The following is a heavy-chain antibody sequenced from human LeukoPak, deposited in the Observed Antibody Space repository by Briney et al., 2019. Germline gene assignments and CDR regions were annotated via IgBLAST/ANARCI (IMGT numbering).Heavy chain of an antibody. CDR1: DGSINIYY. Sequence: SETLSLTCTVSDGSINIYYWSWIRQAPGKGLEWIGCIYNSGSTNYNPSLRRRVTISMDTSKIQFSLRLTSVTAADTAMYYCARGYNYGAHYWFDYWGQGTLVTVSS. CDR2: IYNSGST. D-gene: IGHD5-18*01. V-gene: IGHV4-59*01. J-gene: IGHJ4*02. CDR3: ARGYNYGAHYWFDY.